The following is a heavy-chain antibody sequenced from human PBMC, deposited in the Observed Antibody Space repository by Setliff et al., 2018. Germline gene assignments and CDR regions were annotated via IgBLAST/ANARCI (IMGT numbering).Heavy chain of an antibody. D-gene: IGHD6-13*01. CDR1: GYTFTSYA. J-gene: IGHJ6*02. CDR2: INAGNGNT. V-gene: IGHV1-3*01. Sequence: ASVKVSCKASGYTFTSYAMHWVRQAPGQRLEWMGWINAGNGNTKYSQKFQGRVTITRDTSASTAYMELSSLRSEDTAVYYCAREKGGVYKYYYGMDVWGQGTTVTVSS. CDR3: AREKGGVYKYYYGMDV.